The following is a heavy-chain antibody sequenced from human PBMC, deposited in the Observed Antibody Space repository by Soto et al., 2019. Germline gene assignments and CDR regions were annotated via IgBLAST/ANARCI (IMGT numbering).Heavy chain of an antibody. J-gene: IGHJ3*02. CDR3: ARERRRITIFGVAPDAFDI. V-gene: IGHV3-33*01. CDR1: GFTFSSYG. CDR2: IWYDGSNK. Sequence: QVQLVESGGGVVQPGRSLRLSCAASGFTFSSYGMHWVRQAPDKGLEWVAVIWYDGSNKYYADSVKGRFTISRDNSKNTLYLQMNSLRAEDTAVYYCARERRRITIFGVAPDAFDIWGQGTMVTVSS. D-gene: IGHD3-3*01.